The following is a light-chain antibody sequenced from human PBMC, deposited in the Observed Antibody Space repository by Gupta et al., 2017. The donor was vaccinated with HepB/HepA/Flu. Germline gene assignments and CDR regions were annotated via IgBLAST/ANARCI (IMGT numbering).Light chain of an antibody. CDR1: QSLVQTDGNTY. CDR2: KVS. V-gene: IGKV2-30*02. CDR3: RQDKHWPNT. J-gene: IGKJ2*01. Sequence: DVVMTQSPLSLPVTLGQPASISCSSSQSLVQTDGNTYLNWFHQGPGQSPRRLIYKVSNRDSGVPDRFSGSGSGTDFTLQISRGEAEDVGVYYCRQDKHWPNTFGQGTKLEIK.